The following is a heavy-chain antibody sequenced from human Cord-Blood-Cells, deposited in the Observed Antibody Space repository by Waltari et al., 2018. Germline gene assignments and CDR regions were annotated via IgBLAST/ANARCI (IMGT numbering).Heavy chain of an antibody. CDR3: AGGSSSWYNWFDP. V-gene: IGHV4-34*01. J-gene: IGHJ5*02. CDR2: INHSGST. D-gene: IGHD6-13*01. CDR1: GGSFSGYY. Sequence: QVQLQQWGAGLLKPSETLSLTCAVYGGSFSGYYWSWIRQPPGKGLEWIGEINHSGSTNSNPSLKSRVTISVDTSKNQFSLKLSSVTAADTAVYYCAGGSSSWYNWFDPWGQGTLVTVSS.